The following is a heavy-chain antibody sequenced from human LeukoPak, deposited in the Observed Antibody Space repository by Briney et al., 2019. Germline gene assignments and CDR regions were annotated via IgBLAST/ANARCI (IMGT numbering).Heavy chain of an antibody. J-gene: IGHJ4*02. Sequence: ASVKVSFKASVSTFSTYCMHWVRQGPGQGLGWMGWSNPRSGGTNYAQKFQDRVTMTRDTSISSTYMELSRLKSDDTAVYYCVRDLGISGWYAPPLGYFDSWGQGTLVTVSS. CDR3: VRDLGISGWYAPPLGYFDS. CDR1: VSTFSTYC. D-gene: IGHD6-19*01. CDR2: SNPRSGGT. V-gene: IGHV1-2*02.